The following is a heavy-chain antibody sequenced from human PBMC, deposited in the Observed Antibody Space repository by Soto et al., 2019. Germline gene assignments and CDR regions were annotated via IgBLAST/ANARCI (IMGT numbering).Heavy chain of an antibody. CDR2: IIPIFGTA. J-gene: IGHJ6*02. D-gene: IGHD5-18*01. CDR1: GGTFSSYA. Sequence: ASVKVSCKASGGTFSSYAISWVRQAPGQGLEWMGGIIPIFGTANYAQKFQGRVTITADESTSTAYMELSSLRSEDTAVYYCARVIQLWLETDVWGQGTTVTVSS. V-gene: IGHV1-69*13. CDR3: ARVIQLWLETDV.